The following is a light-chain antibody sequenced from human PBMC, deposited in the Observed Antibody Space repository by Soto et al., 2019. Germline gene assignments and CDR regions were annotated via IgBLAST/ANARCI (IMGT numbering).Light chain of an antibody. J-gene: IGLJ1*01. CDR2: EVS. Sequence: QCVLTLPAAVSGSPGQSITISCTGTSSDVGGYNYVSWYQQHPGKAPKLMIYEVSNRPSGVSNRFSGSKSGNSASLTISGLQAEDEADYYCSSYTSSSTYVFGTGTKVTV. CDR3: SSYTSSSTYV. CDR1: SSDVGGYNY. V-gene: IGLV2-14*01.